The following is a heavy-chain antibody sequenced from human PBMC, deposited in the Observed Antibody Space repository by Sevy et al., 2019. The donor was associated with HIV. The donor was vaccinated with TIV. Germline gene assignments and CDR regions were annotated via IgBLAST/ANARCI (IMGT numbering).Heavy chain of an antibody. V-gene: IGHV3-74*01. J-gene: IGHJ5*02. CDR2: INADGTTT. Sequence: GGSLRLSCAASGFTFRSYWMHWVLQAPGKGLVWVSRINADGTTTTYVDSVEGRFTISRDNAKNTLYLQMNSLRVEDTAVYYWARGSDTTNWAQWFDPWGQGTLVTVSS. CDR1: GFTFRSYW. D-gene: IGHD1-1*01. CDR3: ARGSDTTNWAQWFDP.